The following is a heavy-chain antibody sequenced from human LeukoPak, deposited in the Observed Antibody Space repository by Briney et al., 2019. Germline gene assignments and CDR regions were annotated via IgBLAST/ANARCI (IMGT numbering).Heavy chain of an antibody. CDR2: FDPEDGET. D-gene: IGHD3-3*01. Sequence: ASVKVSCKVSVYTLTELSMHWVRQAHGKGLEWMGGFDPEDGETIYAQKFQGRVTMTEDTSTDTAYMELSSLRSEDTAVYYCATSSNYDFWSGYFKGGYFDYWGQGTLVTVSS. CDR3: ATSSNYDFWSGYFKGGYFDY. V-gene: IGHV1-24*01. CDR1: VYTLTELS. J-gene: IGHJ4*02.